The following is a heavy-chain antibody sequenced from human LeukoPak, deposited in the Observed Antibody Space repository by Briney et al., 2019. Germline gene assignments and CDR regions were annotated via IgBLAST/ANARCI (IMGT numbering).Heavy chain of an antibody. V-gene: IGHV4-59*01. CDR3: ARGSTIFGVVKQQHYYYMDL. CDR1: GGSISSYY. CDR2: IYYSGST. J-gene: IGHJ6*03. Sequence: PSETLSLTCTVSGGSISSYYWSWIRQPPGKGLEWIGYIYYSGSTNYNPSLKSRVTISVDTSKNQFSLKLRSVTAADTAVYYCARGSTIFGVVKQQHYYYMDLWGKGTTVTVPS. D-gene: IGHD3-3*01.